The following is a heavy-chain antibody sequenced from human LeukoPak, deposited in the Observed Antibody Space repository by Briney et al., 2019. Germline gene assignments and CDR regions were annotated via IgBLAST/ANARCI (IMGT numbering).Heavy chain of an antibody. D-gene: IGHD3-10*01. CDR3: ARGGIPTGPYYYFYYMDV. J-gene: IGHJ6*03. CDR2: ISYDGNNK. Sequence: PGGSLRLSCAASGFTFSRSVMHWVRQAPGKGLEWVALISYDGNNKFYADSVKGRFTISRDNSRNTLYLQMRGEDAAVYSCARGGIPTGPYYYFYYMDVWGKGTAVTVSS. CDR1: GFTFSRSV. V-gene: IGHV3-30*01.